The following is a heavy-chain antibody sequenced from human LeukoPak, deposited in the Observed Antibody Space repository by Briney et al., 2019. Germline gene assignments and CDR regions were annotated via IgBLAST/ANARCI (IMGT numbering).Heavy chain of an antibody. CDR2: IYTSGST. CDR1: GGSISGGSYY. J-gene: IGHJ4*02. Sequence: SETVSLTCTVSGGSISGGSYYWGWLRQPAGKGREWLGRIYTSGSTNYNPSLKSRVTISVDTSTNQFSLKLSSVTAADTAVYYCARDRAEWELLPIYDYWGQGTLVTVSS. CDR3: ARDRAEWELLPIYDY. V-gene: IGHV4-61*02. D-gene: IGHD1-26*01.